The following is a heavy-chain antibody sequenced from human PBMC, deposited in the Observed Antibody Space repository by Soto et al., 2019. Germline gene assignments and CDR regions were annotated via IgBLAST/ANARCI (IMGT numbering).Heavy chain of an antibody. V-gene: IGHV1-18*01. CDR1: GGTFSSYA. CDR2: ISAYNGNT. CDR3: ARGPPVGSGSPFDP. Sequence: GASVKVSCKASGGTFSSYAISWVRQAPGQGLEWMGWISAYNGNTNYAQKLQGRVTMTTDTSTSTAYMELRSLRSDDTAVYYCARGPPVGSGSPFDPWGQGTLVTVSS. D-gene: IGHD3-10*01. J-gene: IGHJ5*02.